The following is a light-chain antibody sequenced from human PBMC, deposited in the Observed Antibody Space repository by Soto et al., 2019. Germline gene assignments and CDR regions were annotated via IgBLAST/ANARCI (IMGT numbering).Light chain of an antibody. Sequence: DIQMTQSPSSLSASVGDRVTITCRASQSISSYLNWYQQKPGKAPKLLIYAASCLQSGVPSRFSGSGSGTDFTLTISSLQPEDFATYSCQQSYSTPITFGQGTRLEIK. J-gene: IGKJ5*01. CDR1: QSISSY. CDR2: AAS. CDR3: QQSYSTPIT. V-gene: IGKV1-39*01.